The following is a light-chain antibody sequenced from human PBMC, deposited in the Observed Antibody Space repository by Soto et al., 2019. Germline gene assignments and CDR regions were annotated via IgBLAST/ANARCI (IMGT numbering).Light chain of an antibody. CDR3: CSYAASYTLDVV. J-gene: IGLJ2*01. V-gene: IGLV2-11*01. CDR1: SSDVGGYHY. Sequence: QSALTQPRSVSGSPGQSVTISCTGTSSDVGGYHYVSWYQQHPGKAPKLMIYDVSKRPSGVPDRFSGSKSGNTASLTISGLQAEDESYYYCCSYAASYTLDVVFGGGTKLTVL. CDR2: DVS.